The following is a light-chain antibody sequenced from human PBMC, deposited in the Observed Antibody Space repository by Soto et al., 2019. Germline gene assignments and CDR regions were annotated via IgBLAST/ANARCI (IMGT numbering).Light chain of an antibody. J-gene: IGKJ1*01. CDR1: QSLSSSF. V-gene: IGKV3-20*01. Sequence: EVVLTQSPGTLSLSPGERATLSCRASQSLSSSFLAWYQQAPGQAPRLLIYGASSRATGIPDRFSGSGSGTDFTLTISRLEPDDFEVYYCQQLNYSPWTLGQGTKVDIK. CDR3: QQLNYSPWT. CDR2: GAS.